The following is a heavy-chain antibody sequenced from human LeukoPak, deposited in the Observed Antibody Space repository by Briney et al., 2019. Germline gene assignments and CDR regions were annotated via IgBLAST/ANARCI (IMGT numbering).Heavy chain of an antibody. CDR2: IRYDGSNK. CDR1: GFTFSSYG. V-gene: IGHV3-30*02. CDR3: AREFGVVVPAAIEACFDY. Sequence: GGSLRLSCAASGFTFSSYGMHWVRQAPGKGLEWVAFIRYDGSNKYYADSVKGRFTISRDKSKNTLYLQMNSLRAEDTAVYYCAREFGVVVPAAIEACFDYWGQGTLATVSS. J-gene: IGHJ4*02. D-gene: IGHD2-2*01.